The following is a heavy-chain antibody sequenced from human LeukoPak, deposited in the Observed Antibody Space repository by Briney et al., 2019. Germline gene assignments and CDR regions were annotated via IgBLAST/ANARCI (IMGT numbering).Heavy chain of an antibody. CDR1: GYTFTGYY. J-gene: IGHJ5*02. V-gene: IGHV1-46*01. D-gene: IGHD2-2*01. Sequence: ASVKVSCKASGYTFTGYYMHWVRQAPGQGLEWMGGFDPEDGETIYAQKFQGRVTMTRDTSTSIVYMEMTSLRSEDTAVYYCARDSRFRGLIALVPAAQKTDNWFDPWGQGTLVTVSS. CDR3: ARDSRFRGLIALVPAAQKTDNWFDP. CDR2: FDPEDGET.